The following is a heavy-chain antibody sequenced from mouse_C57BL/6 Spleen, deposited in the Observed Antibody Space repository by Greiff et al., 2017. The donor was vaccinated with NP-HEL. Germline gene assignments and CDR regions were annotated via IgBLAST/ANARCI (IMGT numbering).Heavy chain of an antibody. Sequence: QVHVKQSGAELVRPGTSVKMSCKASGYTFTNYWIGWAKQRPGHGLEWIGDIYPGGGYTNYNEKFKGKATLTADKSSSTAYMQFSSLTSEDSAIYYCAREGYYGSSSTRYFDVWGTGTTVTVSS. J-gene: IGHJ1*03. CDR3: AREGYYGSSSTRYFDV. D-gene: IGHD1-1*01. V-gene: IGHV1-63*01. CDR2: IYPGGGYT. CDR1: GYTFTNYW.